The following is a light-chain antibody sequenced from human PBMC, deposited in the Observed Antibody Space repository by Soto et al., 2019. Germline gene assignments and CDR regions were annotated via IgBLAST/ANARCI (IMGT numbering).Light chain of an antibody. CDR2: EVR. Sequence: QSVLTQPASVSGSPGQSITISCAGTMRDVGAYNLVSWYQQHPGRAPQLIIYEVRNRPSGISFRFSGSKSGNTASLTISGLQAEDEADYYYSSYTSTTLVFGGGTKVTVL. CDR3: SSYTSTTLV. V-gene: IGLV2-14*01. J-gene: IGLJ2*01. CDR1: MRDVGAYNL.